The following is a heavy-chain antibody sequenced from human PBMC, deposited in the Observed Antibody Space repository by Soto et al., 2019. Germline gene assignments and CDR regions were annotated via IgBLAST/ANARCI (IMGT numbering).Heavy chain of an antibody. CDR1: GGTFSSYA. CDR3: ARDRGPSSGYYPYWFDP. V-gene: IGHV1-69*12. D-gene: IGHD3-22*01. J-gene: IGHJ5*02. CDR2: IIPIFCTA. Sequence: QVQLVQSGAEVKKPGSSVKVSCKASGGTFSSYAISWVRQAPGQGLEWMGEIIPIFCTANYAQKFQGRVTITADESTSTAYMRLSSLRSEDTAVYYCARDRGPSSGYYPYWFDPWGQGTLVTVSS.